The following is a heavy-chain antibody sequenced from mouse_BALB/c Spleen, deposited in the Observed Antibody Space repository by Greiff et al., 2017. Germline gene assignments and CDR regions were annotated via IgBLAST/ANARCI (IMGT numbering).Heavy chain of an antibody. CDR2: IDPENGNT. J-gene: IGHJ2*01. CDR1: GFNIKDYY. V-gene: IGHV14-1*02. CDR3: ARGGGPYYFDY. Sequence: EVKLQESGAELVRPGALVKLSCKASGFNIKDYYMHWVKQRPEQGLEWIGWIDPENGNTIYDPKFQGKASITADTSSNTAYLQLSSLTSEDTAVYYCARGGGPYYFDYWGQGTTLTVSS.